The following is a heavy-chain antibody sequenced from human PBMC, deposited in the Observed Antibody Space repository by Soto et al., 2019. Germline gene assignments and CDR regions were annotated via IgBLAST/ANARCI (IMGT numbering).Heavy chain of an antibody. CDR2: IWYDGSNK. V-gene: IGHV3-33*01. CDR1: GFTFSSYG. J-gene: IGHJ6*02. CDR3: ARDSVTYYYGSGSYHNYYYGMDV. D-gene: IGHD3-10*01. Sequence: PGGSLRLSCAASGFTFSSYGMHWVRQAPGKGLEWVAVIWYDGSNKYYVDSVKGRFTISRDNSKNTLYLQMNSLRAEDTAVYYCARDSVTYYYGSGSYHNYYYGMDVWGQGTTVTAP.